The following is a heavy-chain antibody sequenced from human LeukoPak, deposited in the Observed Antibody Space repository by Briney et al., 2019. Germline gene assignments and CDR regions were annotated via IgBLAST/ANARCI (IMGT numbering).Heavy chain of an antibody. D-gene: IGHD5-12*01. J-gene: IGHJ3*02. CDR1: GFTFSYYG. Sequence: GGSLRLSCAASGFTFSYYGMHWVRQAPGKGLEWVSAISGSGGSTYYADSVKGRFTVSRDNSKNTLYLQMNSLRAEDTAVYYCARGYTGYEDSFDAFDIWGQGTMVTVSS. CDR3: ARGYTGYEDSFDAFDI. V-gene: IGHV3-23*01. CDR2: ISGSGGST.